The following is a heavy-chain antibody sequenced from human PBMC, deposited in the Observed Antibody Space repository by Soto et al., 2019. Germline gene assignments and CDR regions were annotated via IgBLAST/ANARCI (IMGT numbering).Heavy chain of an antibody. D-gene: IGHD2-2*01. J-gene: IGHJ4*02. V-gene: IGHV3-23*01. CDR2: ISGNGGST. CDR3: AKRPASIITFDY. Sequence: GGSLRLSCVASGFIFSNYAMSWVRQAPGKGLEWVSTISGNGGSTYYADSVKGRFTISRDNSKNMLFLQINSLRDDDSAVYYCAKRPASIITFDYWGQGTPVTVSS. CDR1: GFIFSNYA.